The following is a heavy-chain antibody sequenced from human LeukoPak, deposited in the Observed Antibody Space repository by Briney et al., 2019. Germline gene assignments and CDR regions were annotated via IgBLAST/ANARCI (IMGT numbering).Heavy chain of an antibody. J-gene: IGHJ4*02. V-gene: IGHV3-21*01. Sequence: GGSLRLSCAVSGLTLSSYAMNWVRQAPGKGLEWVSSISSSKSYIFYADSVKGRFTISRDNAKNSLYLEMTSLRAEDTAVYYCASGSPAGDYWGQGTLVTVSS. CDR3: ASGSPAGDY. D-gene: IGHD1-26*01. CDR1: GLTLSSYA. CDR2: ISSSKSYI.